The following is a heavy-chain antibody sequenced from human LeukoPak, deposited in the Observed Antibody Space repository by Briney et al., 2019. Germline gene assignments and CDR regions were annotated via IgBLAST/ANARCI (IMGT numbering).Heavy chain of an antibody. Sequence: PGGSLRLSCAVSGFTFRSFEMNWVRQTPGKGLEWISYISSSGSTIYYADSVKGRFTISRDTAKNSLYLQMNSLRAEDTAVYYCARGLYYYYSSGHYYGPHYYDYWGQGTLVTVSS. D-gene: IGHD3-22*01. CDR3: ARGLYYYYSSGHYYGPHYYDY. CDR2: ISSSGSTI. V-gene: IGHV3-48*03. CDR1: GFTFRSFE. J-gene: IGHJ4*02.